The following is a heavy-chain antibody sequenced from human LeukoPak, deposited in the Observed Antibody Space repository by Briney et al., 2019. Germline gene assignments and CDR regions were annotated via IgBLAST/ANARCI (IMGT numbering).Heavy chain of an antibody. J-gene: IGHJ1*01. CDR3: ARGQRNCSGGSCYSRAEYFQH. CDR2: INHSGST. V-gene: IGHV4-34*01. CDR1: GGSFSGYY. Sequence: SETLSLTCTVSGGSFSGYYWSWIRQPPGKGLEWIGEINHSGSTNYNPSLKSRVTISVDTSKNQFSLKLSSVTAADTAVYYCARGQRNCSGGSCYSRAEYFQHWGQGTLVTVSS. D-gene: IGHD2-15*01.